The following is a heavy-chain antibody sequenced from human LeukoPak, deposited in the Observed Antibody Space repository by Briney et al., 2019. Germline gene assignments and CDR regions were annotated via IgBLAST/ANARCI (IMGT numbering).Heavy chain of an antibody. CDR2: IYSGGAI. J-gene: IGHJ4*02. Sequence: GGSLRLSCAASGFIFDNYAMSWVRQAPGKGLEWVSLIYSGGAIRYADSVKGRFTISRDSSKNTLFLQMNDLTVEDTARYYCARRPGNWGQGILVTVSS. D-gene: IGHD1-14*01. CDR3: ARRPGN. CDR1: GFIFDNYA. V-gene: IGHV3-23*03.